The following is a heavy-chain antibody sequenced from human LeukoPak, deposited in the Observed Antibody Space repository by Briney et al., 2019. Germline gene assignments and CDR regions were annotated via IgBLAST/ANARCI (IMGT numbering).Heavy chain of an antibody. CDR1: GFTFSSYG. Sequence: GGSLRLSCAASGFTFSSYGMSWVRQAPGKGLEWVSAISGSGGSTCYADSVKGRFTISRDNSKNTLYLQMNSLRAEDTAVYYCAKAPVTSCRGAYCYPFDYWGQGTLVTVSS. CDR2: ISGSGGST. V-gene: IGHV3-23*01. J-gene: IGHJ4*02. D-gene: IGHD2-21*01. CDR3: AKAPVTSCRGAYCYPFDY.